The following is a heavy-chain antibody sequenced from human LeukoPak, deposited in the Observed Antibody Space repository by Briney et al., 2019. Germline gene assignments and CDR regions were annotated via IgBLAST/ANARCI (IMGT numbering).Heavy chain of an antibody. J-gene: IGHJ4*02. V-gene: IGHV3-74*01. D-gene: IGHD1-26*01. CDR2: INSDGSST. CDR1: GFTFSSHW. Sequence: QPGGSLRLSCAVSGFTFSSHWMHWVRQAPGKGLVWVSRINSDGSSTSYADSVKGRFTISRDNAKNTLYLQMNSLRAEDTAVFYCVRADPWYSGPTDGIDYWGQGTLVTVSS. CDR3: VRADPWYSGPTDGIDY.